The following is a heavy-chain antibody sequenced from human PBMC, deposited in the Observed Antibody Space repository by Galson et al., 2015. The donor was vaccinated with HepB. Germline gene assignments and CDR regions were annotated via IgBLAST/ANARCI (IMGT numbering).Heavy chain of an antibody. CDR1: GYTFTSFY. J-gene: IGHJ4*02. CDR2: INPSRGST. CDR3: ATEGGSYSFDY. Sequence: SVTVSCKATGYTFTSFYMHWVRQAPGQGLEWMGIINPSRGSTTYAQKFQGRVTMTRDTSTSTVYMELSSLRSEDTAVYYCATEGGSYSFDYWGQGTLVTVSS. D-gene: IGHD1-26*01. V-gene: IGHV1-46*01.